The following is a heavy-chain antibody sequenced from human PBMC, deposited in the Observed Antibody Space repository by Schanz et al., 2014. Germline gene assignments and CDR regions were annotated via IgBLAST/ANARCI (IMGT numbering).Heavy chain of an antibody. Sequence: QVQLVQSGAEAKKPGASVKVSCKASGYIFGSHGMTWVRQAPGQGPELMGWINAHTGNTQYAQKFQGRVNMTRDTVTTTVHLELTRLRTDDTAIYYCARVHIATYHCSSPGAFDIWGQGTRVTVSS. CDR2: INAHTGNT. D-gene: IGHD6-19*01. CDR3: ARVHIATYHCSSPGAFDI. J-gene: IGHJ3*02. V-gene: IGHV1-18*01. CDR1: GYIFGSHG.